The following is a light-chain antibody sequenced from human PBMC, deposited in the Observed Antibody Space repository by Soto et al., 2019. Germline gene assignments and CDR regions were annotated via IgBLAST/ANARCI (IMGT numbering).Light chain of an antibody. J-gene: IGKJ2*01. CDR3: QQYGSSPYT. CDR2: GAS. CDR1: QSVSSSY. Sequence: EIVLTQSPGTLSLSPGERATLSCRASQSVSSSYLAWYQQKPGQAPRLLIYGASSRATGIPDRFSGSGSVTDFTLTISRLQPEDLAVYYCQQYGSSPYTFGHGTKVEIK. V-gene: IGKV3-20*01.